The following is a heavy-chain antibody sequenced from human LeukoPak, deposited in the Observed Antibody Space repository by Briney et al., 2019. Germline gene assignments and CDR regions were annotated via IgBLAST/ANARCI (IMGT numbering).Heavy chain of an antibody. CDR2: INPSGGST. V-gene: IGHV1-46*01. Sequence: ASVKVSCKASGYTFTSYYMHWVRQAPGQGLEWMRIINPSGGSTSYAQKFQGRVTMTRDMSTSTVYMELSSLRSEDTAVYYCARGDTSSGSSGYVDVWGKGTTVTVSS. D-gene: IGHD6-13*01. CDR3: ARGDTSSGSSGYVDV. CDR1: GYTFTSYY. J-gene: IGHJ6*03.